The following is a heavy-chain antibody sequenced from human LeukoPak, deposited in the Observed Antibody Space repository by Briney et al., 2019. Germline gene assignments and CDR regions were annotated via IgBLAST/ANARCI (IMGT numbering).Heavy chain of an antibody. D-gene: IGHD3-10*01. CDR3: AKERVGHGEPNDAFDI. CDR1: GFTFSSYG. V-gene: IGHV3-30*18. J-gene: IGHJ3*02. CDR2: ISYDGSNK. Sequence: GGSLRLSCAASGFTFSSYGMHWVRQAPGKGLEWVAVISYDGSNKYYADSVKGRFTISRDNSKNTLYLQMNSLRAEDTAVYYCAKERVGHGEPNDAFDIRGQGTMVTVSS.